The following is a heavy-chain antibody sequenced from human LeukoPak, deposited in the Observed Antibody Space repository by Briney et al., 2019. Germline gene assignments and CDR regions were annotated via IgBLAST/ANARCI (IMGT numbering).Heavy chain of an antibody. Sequence: RAGGSLRLSCAASGFTSSNYWMSWVRQAPGKVLEWVANIIQDGSEKNYVDSVKGRFTISRDNAKNSLYLQMNSLRAEDTAVYCARDTNSSARRRLGYMDVWGKGTTVTVSS. CDR3: ARDTNSSARRRLGYMDV. J-gene: IGHJ6*03. D-gene: IGHD3-22*01. CDR2: IIQDGSEK. V-gene: IGHV3-7*01. CDR1: GFTSSNYW.